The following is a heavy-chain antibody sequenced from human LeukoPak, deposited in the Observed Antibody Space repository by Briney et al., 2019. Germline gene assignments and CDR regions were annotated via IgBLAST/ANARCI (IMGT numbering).Heavy chain of an antibody. Sequence: MAGGSLRLSCAASGFTFSSYSMNWVRQAPGKGLEWVSSISSGSSYIYYADSVKGRFTISRDNAKNSLYLQMNSLRAEDTAVYYCARVDVSSSWYYFDYWGQGTLSPSPQ. CDR1: GFTFSSYS. D-gene: IGHD6-13*01. V-gene: IGHV3-21*01. CDR3: ARVDVSSSWYYFDY. J-gene: IGHJ4*02. CDR2: ISSGSSYI.